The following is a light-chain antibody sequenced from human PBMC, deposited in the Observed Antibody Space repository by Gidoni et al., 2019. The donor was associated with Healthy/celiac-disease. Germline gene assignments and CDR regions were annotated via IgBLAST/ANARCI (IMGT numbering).Light chain of an antibody. CDR3: QQSYSTPT. Sequence: DIQMTQSPSSLSASVGDRVTITCRASQSISSYLNWYQQKPGNAPKLLIYAASSLQSGVTSRFSGSGSGTDFTLTISSLQPEDFATYYCQQSYSTPTFGQGTKVEIK. J-gene: IGKJ1*01. V-gene: IGKV1-39*01. CDR2: AAS. CDR1: QSISSY.